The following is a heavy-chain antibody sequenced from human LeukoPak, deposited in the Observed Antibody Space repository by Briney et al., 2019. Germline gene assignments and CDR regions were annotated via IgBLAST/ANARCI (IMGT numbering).Heavy chain of an antibody. J-gene: IGHJ4*02. D-gene: IGHD3-22*01. V-gene: IGHV4-61*02. CDR2: IYTSGNT. Sequence: SQTLSLTCTVSGGSISSGSYYWSWIRQPAGTGLEWIGRIYTSGNTNYNPSLKSRVTISVNTSKNQFSLKLSSVTAADTAVYYCARVTTGGYYNCWGQGTLVTVSS. CDR1: GGSISSGSYY. CDR3: ARVTTGGYYNC.